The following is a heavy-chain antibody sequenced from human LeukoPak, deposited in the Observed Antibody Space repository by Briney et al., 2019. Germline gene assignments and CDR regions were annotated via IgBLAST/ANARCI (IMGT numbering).Heavy chain of an antibody. CDR3: ARDRSRDGYHSLGY. V-gene: IGHV4-4*07. J-gene: IGHJ4*02. CDR2: ISTSGST. CDR1: GGSISSYY. Sequence: SETLSLTCTVSGGSISSYYWSWIRQPAGKGLEWIGRISTSGSTNYNPSFKSRVTISVDTSKNQFSLKLSSVTAADTAVYYCARDRSRDGYHSLGYWGQGTLVTVSS. D-gene: IGHD5-24*01.